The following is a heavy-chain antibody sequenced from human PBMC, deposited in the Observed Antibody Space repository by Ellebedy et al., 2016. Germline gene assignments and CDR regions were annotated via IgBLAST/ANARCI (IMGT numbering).Heavy chain of an antibody. J-gene: IGHJ5*02. CDR1: GFIFSDYY. CDR2: IYSGGST. Sequence: GESLKISCSASGFIFSDYYLSWVRQAPGKGLEWVSVIYSGGSTYYADSVKGRFTISRDNSKNTLYLQMNSLRAEDTAVYYCARGHMTTVTTKMVDDWFDPWGQGTLVTVSS. D-gene: IGHD4-17*01. V-gene: IGHV3-66*01. CDR3: ARGHMTTVTTKMVDDWFDP.